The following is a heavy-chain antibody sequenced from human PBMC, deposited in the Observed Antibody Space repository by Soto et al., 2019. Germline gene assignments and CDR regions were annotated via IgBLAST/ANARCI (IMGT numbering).Heavy chain of an antibody. Sequence: QVPLVQSGAEVKKPGSSVKVSCKASGGTFSSYAISWVRQAPGQGLEWMGGIIPIFGTANYAQKFQGRVTITADESTSTAYMELSSLRSEDTAVYYCASTLGALEWLRYGMDVWGQGTTVTVSS. D-gene: IGHD3-3*01. CDR1: GGTFSSYA. V-gene: IGHV1-69*01. J-gene: IGHJ6*02. CDR2: IIPIFGTA. CDR3: ASTLGALEWLRYGMDV.